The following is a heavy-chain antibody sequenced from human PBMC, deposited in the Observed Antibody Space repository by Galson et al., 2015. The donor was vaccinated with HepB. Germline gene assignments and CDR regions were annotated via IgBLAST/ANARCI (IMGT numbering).Heavy chain of an antibody. D-gene: IGHD2-8*02. CDR1: GFTFSNYA. V-gene: IGHV3-23*01. J-gene: IGHJ3*01. CDR2: INESDGST. CDR3: AKDEGTSTKIILEAFDF. Sequence: SLRLSCAGSGFTFSNYAMGWVRQALGRGLEWVSSINESDGSTYYADSVQGRFTISRDNSKNTLYLQMNSLRGEDTAIYYCAKDEGTSTKIILEAFDFGGQGTTVTVSS.